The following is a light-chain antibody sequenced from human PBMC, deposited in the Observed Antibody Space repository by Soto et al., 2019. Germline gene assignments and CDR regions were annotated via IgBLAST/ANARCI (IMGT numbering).Light chain of an antibody. Sequence: QSALTQPASGSGSPGQSITISCTGTSSDIGAYNYVSWYQHHPGKAPKFIIYDVSNRPSGVSDRFSGSKSGNTASLTISRLQAEDEADYYCNSYTSSSTYVFGTGTKVTVL. CDR3: NSYTSSSTYV. CDR1: SSDIGAYNY. V-gene: IGLV2-14*03. J-gene: IGLJ1*01. CDR2: DVS.